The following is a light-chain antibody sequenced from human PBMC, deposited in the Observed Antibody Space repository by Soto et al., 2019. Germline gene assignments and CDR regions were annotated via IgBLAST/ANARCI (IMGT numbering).Light chain of an antibody. CDR1: SSDIGGYNY. V-gene: IGLV2-14*01. CDR3: SSYTSSSTLI. Sequence: QSALTQPASVYGSPGHSITISCTGTSSDIGGYNYVSWYQQHPGKAPKLMIFDVSNRPSGVSNRFSGSKSGNTASLTISGLQAEDEADYYCSSYTSSSTLIFGGGTKLTVL. J-gene: IGLJ2*01. CDR2: DVS.